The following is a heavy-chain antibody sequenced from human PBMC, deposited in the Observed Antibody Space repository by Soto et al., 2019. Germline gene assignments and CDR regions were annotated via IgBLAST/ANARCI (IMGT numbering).Heavy chain of an antibody. V-gene: IGHV4-39*01. CDR1: GGSISSSSYY. CDR3: ARIVVPAAYYYYYYGMDV. Sequence: SETLSLTCTVSGGSISSSSYYWGWIRQPPGKGLEWIGSIYYSGSTYYNPSLKSRVTISVDTSKNQFSLKLSSVTAADTAVYYFARIVVPAAYYYYYYGMDVWGQGTTVTVSS. D-gene: IGHD2-2*01. CDR2: IYYSGST. J-gene: IGHJ6*02.